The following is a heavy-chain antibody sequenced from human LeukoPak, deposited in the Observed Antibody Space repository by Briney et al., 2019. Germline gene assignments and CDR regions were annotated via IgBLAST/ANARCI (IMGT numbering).Heavy chain of an antibody. CDR1: GGTFSSYA. CDR2: IIPIFGTA. Sequence: ASVTVSCKASGGTFSSYAISWVRQAPGQGLEWMGGIIPIFGTANYAQKFQGRVTITTDESTSTAYMELSSPRSEDTAVYYCARASDECIAARPCWFDPWGQGTLVTVSS. CDR3: ARASDECIAARPCWFDP. J-gene: IGHJ5*02. D-gene: IGHD6-6*01. V-gene: IGHV1-69*05.